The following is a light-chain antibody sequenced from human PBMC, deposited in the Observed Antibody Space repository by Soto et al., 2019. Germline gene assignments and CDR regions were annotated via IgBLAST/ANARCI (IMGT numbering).Light chain of an antibody. CDR1: TGAVTSGHW. Sequence: QAVVTQETSLTVSPGGTVTLTCGSSTGAVTSGHWHYWFQQKPGQAPATLIYETTKKHPWTPSRFSGSLLGDKAVLTLSGAQPEDEADSYCLLYYSGSRVFGGGTKLTVL. CDR2: ETT. J-gene: IGLJ3*02. V-gene: IGLV7-46*01. CDR3: LLYYSGSRV.